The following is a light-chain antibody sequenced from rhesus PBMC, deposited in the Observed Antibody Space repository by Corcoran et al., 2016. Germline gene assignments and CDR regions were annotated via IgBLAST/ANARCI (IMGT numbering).Light chain of an antibody. CDR1: ENVNNY. Sequence: DIQMTQSPSSLSASVGDRVTITCRASENVNNYLNWYRQKPGKAPQLLIYKASTLQSGVPSRFSGSGSGSDYTFTISSLQPEDVATYYCQHNYGNPALTFGGGTKVELK. CDR3: QHNYGNPALT. J-gene: IGKJ4*01. V-gene: IGKV1-74*01. CDR2: KAS.